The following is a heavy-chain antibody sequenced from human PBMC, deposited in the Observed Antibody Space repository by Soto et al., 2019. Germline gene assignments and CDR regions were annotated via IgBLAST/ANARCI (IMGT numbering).Heavy chain of an antibody. CDR3: ARDPSTINKLLGVWFDP. Sequence: QIRLVQSGAEVQKPGSSVRVSCKASGDTFGRFTINWVRQAPGQGLEWMGGIKPISDITNYAQRFQGRVTFTAESCTSTVYMKLSSLRSEDTAMYYCARDPSTINKLLGVWFDPWGQGTMVTASS. CDR1: GDTFGRFT. J-gene: IGHJ5*02. V-gene: IGHV1-69*17. CDR2: IKPISDIT. D-gene: IGHD4-4*01.